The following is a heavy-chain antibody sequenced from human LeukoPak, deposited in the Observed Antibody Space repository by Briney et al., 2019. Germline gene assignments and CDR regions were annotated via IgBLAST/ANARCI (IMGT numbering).Heavy chain of an antibody. CDR1: GGSISSYY. D-gene: IGHD3-22*01. Sequence: SETLSLTCTVSGGSISSYYWSWIRQPPGKGLEWIGYIYYSGSTNYNPSLKSRVTISVDTSKNQFSLKLSSVTAADTAVYYCAGASYDSSGVYWGQGTLVTVSS. CDR2: IYYSGST. J-gene: IGHJ4*02. CDR3: AGASYDSSGVY. V-gene: IGHV4-59*01.